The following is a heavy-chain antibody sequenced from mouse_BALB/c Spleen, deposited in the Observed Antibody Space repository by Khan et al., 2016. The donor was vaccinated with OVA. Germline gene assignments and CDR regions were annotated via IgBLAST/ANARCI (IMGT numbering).Heavy chain of an antibody. D-gene: IGHD3-1*01. CDR2: IYPGGGFI. Sequence: QVQLKQSGAELVRPGTSVKISCKASVYTFTHYWLAWVKQSPGHGLKWIGDIYPGGGFIHYNEKFTGKATLTPGTPSSTAYIQLSSLTSEESAVYCGARWATWYLDDWGAGTTVTVSS. CDR1: VYTFTHYW. J-gene: IGHJ1*01. V-gene: IGHV1-63*02. CDR3: ARWATWYLDD.